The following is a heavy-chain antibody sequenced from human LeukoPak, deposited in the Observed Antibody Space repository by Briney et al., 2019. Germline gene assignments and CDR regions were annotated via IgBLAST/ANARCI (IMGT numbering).Heavy chain of an antibody. Sequence: SETLSLTCTVSGDSISSGDYYWSWIRQPAGKGLEWIVRISSSGSTNYNPSLKSRVTISVDTSKNQFSLKLSSVTAADTAVYFCARGPYSYDSSGAFDIWGQGTMVTVSS. CDR3: ARGPYSYDSSGAFDI. V-gene: IGHV4-61*02. CDR2: ISSSGST. CDR1: GDSISSGDYY. D-gene: IGHD3-22*01. J-gene: IGHJ3*02.